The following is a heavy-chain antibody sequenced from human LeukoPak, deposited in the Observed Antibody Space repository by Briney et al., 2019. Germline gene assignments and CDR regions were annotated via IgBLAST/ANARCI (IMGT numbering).Heavy chain of an antibody. D-gene: IGHD6-13*01. V-gene: IGHV1-18*01. CDR3: AILAAARTTDAFDI. CDR1: GYTFTSYG. Sequence: ASVKVSCKASGYTFTSYGISWVRQAPGQGLEWMGWISAYNGNTNYAQKLQGRVTMTTDTSTSTAYMELRSLSSDDTAVYYCAILAAARTTDAFDIWGQGTMVTVSS. CDR2: ISAYNGNT. J-gene: IGHJ3*02.